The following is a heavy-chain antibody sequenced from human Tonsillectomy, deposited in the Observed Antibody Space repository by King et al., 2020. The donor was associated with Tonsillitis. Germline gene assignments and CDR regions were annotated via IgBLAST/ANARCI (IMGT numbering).Heavy chain of an antibody. D-gene: IGHD5-18*01. CDR1: GFTFSSYE. CDR2: IISSGSTI. J-gene: IGHJ4*02. Sequence: VQLVESGGGLVQPGGSLRLSCAASGFTFSSYEMNWVRQAPGKGLEWVSYIISSGSTIYYADSVKGRFTISRDNAKNSLYLQMNSLRAEDTAVYYCARANRGYSYGPPYWGQGTLVTVSS. CDR3: ARANRGYSYGPPY. V-gene: IGHV3-48*03.